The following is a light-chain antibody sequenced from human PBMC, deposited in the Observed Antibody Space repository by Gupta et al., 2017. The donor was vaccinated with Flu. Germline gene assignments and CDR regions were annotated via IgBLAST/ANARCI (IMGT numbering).Light chain of an antibody. Sequence: EIVLTQFPGTLSLSPGGRATLSCRASQSVSSGYLAWYQQKPGQAPRLLIYGTSSRATGIPDRFSGSESGTDFTLTISRLEPEDFAVYYCQQDGNSPWTFGQGTKVEVK. V-gene: IGKV3-20*01. J-gene: IGKJ1*01. CDR1: QSVSSGY. CDR2: GTS. CDR3: QQDGNSPWT.